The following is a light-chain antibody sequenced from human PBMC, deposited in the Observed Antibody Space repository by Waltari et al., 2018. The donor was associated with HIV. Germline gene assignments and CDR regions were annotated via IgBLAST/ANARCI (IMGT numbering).Light chain of an antibody. J-gene: IGLJ2*01. Sequence: SYELTQPPSVSVSPGQTAIITCSGDKLGDKYASWYQQSPGQSRVLVIYDDGKRPAGIPERCSGSNSGNTATLTISGTQAMDESDYYCQAWDSHNVIFGGGTKLTVL. CDR1: KLGDKY. CDR3: QAWDSHNVI. CDR2: DDG. V-gene: IGLV3-1*01.